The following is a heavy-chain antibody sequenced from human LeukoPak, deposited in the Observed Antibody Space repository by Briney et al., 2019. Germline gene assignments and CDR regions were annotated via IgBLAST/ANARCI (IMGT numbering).Heavy chain of an antibody. D-gene: IGHD3-10*01. V-gene: IGHV5-10-1*01. CDR2: IDPTDSYT. Sequence: GESLRISCTGSGYSFTNYWITWGRQMPGKGLGWVGRIDPTDSYTNYSPSFQGHVTISVDKSSSTAYLQWSSLKASDTAMYYCARSEKFGELSGWVDPWGQGTLVTVSS. CDR1: GYSFTNYW. CDR3: ARSEKFGELSGWVDP. J-gene: IGHJ5*02.